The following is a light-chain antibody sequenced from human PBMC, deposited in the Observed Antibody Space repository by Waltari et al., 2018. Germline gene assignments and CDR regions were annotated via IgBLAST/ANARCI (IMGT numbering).Light chain of an antibody. CDR3: QVSDSKNDHVV. V-gene: IGLV3-21*02. CDR1: NIRSNS. J-gene: IGLJ2*01. Sequence: SYVLTQPPSVSVAPGQTARIPCEGDNIRSNSIHWYQQRPGQAPLLVIYDDDDRTSGIPERFTGGNSGNTATLSISRVEVGDEADYYCQVSDSKNDHVVFGGGTRLTVL. CDR2: DDD.